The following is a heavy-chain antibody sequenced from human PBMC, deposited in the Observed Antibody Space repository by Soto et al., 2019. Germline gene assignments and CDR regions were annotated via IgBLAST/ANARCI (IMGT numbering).Heavy chain of an antibody. CDR3: ARISITIFGVDYGMDV. CDR2: IYPGDSDT. CDR1: GGSCISYW. D-gene: IGHD3-3*01. J-gene: IGHJ6*02. Sequence: ESLKNSCKGSGGSCISYWIGWVRQITGKGLEWMGIIYPGDSDTRYSPSFQGQVTISADKSISTAYLQWSSLKASDTAMYYCARISITIFGVDYGMDVWGQGTTVTVSS. V-gene: IGHV5-51*01.